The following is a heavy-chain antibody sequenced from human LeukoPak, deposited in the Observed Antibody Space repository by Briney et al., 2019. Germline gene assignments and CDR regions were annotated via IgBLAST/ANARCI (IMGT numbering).Heavy chain of an antibody. J-gene: IGHJ4*02. CDR3: ARAGRYCSSTSCEYYFDY. V-gene: IGHV1-8*01. CDR2: MNPNSGNT. CDR1: GYTFTSYD. D-gene: IGHD2-2*01. Sequence: GASVKVSCKASGYTFTSYDINWVRQATGQGLEWMGWMNPNSGNTGYAQKFQGRVTMTRNTSISTAYMELSSLRSEDTAVYYCARAGRYCSSTSCEYYFDYWGQGTLVTVSP.